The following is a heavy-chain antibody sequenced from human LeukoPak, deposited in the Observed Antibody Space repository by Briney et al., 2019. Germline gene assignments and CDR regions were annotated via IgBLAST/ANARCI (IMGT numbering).Heavy chain of an antibody. D-gene: IGHD3-3*01. CDR1: GFTFSDYY. Sequence: GGSLRLSCAASGFTFSDYYMSWIRQAPGKGLEWVSYISSSGSTIYYADSVKGRFTISRDNSKNTLYLQMNSLRAEDTAVYYCARDMYDFPNHYYYYGMDVWGQGTTVTVSS. CDR2: ISSSGSTI. V-gene: IGHV3-11*04. CDR3: ARDMYDFPNHYYYYGMDV. J-gene: IGHJ6*02.